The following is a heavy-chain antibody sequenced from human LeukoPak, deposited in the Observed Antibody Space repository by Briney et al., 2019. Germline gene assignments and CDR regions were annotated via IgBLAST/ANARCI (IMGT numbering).Heavy chain of an antibody. J-gene: IGHJ4*02. Sequence: PGGSLRLSCAASGFTFSSYAMSWVRQAPGKGLERVSAISGSGGSTYYADSVKGRFTISRDNSKNTLYLQMNSLRAEDTAVYYCAKTPLGYDSSGYYYNWGQGTLVTVSS. CDR1: GFTFSSYA. CDR2: ISGSGGST. V-gene: IGHV3-23*01. D-gene: IGHD3-22*01. CDR3: AKTPLGYDSSGYYYN.